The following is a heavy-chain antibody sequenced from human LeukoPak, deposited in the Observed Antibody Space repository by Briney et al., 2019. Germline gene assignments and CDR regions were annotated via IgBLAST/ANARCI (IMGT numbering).Heavy chain of an antibody. V-gene: IGHV4-59*01. CDR1: GGSISIYY. CDR3: ARGGYYGSGNDFRFDP. CDR2: IYFSGST. D-gene: IGHD3-10*01. J-gene: IGHJ5*02. Sequence: SETLSLTCTVSGGSISIYYWSWIRQPPGKGLEWIGYIYFSGSTNYNPSLKSRVTISVDTYKSQLSLKLSSVTAADTAIYYCARGGYYGSGNDFRFDPWGQGTLVTVSS.